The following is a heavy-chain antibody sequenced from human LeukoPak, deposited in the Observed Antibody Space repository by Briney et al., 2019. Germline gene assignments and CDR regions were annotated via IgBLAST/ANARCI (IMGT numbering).Heavy chain of an antibody. D-gene: IGHD5-18*01. J-gene: IGHJ4*02. Sequence: GGSLRLSCAASGFTFSSYAMSWVRQAPGKGPEWVSAISGSGGSTYYADSVKGRFTISRDNSKNTLYLQMNSLRAEDTAVYYCAKGQLRLQLWCFDYWGQGTLVTVSS. CDR2: ISGSGGST. V-gene: IGHV3-23*01. CDR1: GFTFSSYA. CDR3: AKGQLRLQLWCFDY.